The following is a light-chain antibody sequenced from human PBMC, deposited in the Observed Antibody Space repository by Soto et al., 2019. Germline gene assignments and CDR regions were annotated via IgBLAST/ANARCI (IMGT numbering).Light chain of an antibody. CDR2: GAS. Sequence: EIVLTQSPGTVSLSPGERATLSCRASQSVSSRNLAWYRQKPGQAPSLLIFGASNRATGIPDRFSGSGSGTDSTPTISRLEPEDCAVYYCLRYGDSPPAYTFGQGTKLEIK. J-gene: IGKJ2*01. V-gene: IGKV3-20*01. CDR1: QSVSSRN. CDR3: LRYGDSPPAYT.